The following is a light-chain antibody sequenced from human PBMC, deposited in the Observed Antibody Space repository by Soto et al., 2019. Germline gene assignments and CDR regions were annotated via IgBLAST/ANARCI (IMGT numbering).Light chain of an antibody. CDR2: AAS. CDR3: QQLNSYPLIT. J-gene: IGKJ5*01. Sequence: IHLTQPPPPLPPPVETKAPIPSRASQAITSYLAWNQQKPGKAPKLLIYAASTLQSGVPSRFSGSGSGTDFTLTISSLQPEDFATYYCQQLNSYPLITFGQGTRLEIK. V-gene: IGKV1-9*01. CDR1: QAITSY.